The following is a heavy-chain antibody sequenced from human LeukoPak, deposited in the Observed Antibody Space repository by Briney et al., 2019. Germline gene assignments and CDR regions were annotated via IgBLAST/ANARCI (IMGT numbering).Heavy chain of an antibody. V-gene: IGHV3-74*01. D-gene: IGHD2-8*02. J-gene: IGHJ4*02. CDR1: GFTFSSYW. CDR3: ARGTGYNVFDY. CDR2: INSDGSST. Sequence: GGSLRLSCAASGFTFSSYWMHWVRQAPGKGLVWVSRINSDGSSTNYADSVKGRFTISRDNAKNTLYLQMNGLRAEDTAVYYCARGTGYNVFDYWGQGTLVTVSS.